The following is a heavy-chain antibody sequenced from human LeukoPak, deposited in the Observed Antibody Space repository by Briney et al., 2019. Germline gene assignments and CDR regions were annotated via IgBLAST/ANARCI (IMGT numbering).Heavy chain of an antibody. CDR2: IASSGRNT. Sequence: GGSLRLSCAASGFNYNDAAMTWVRQAPGKGLEWVSLIASSGRNTYYTDSVRGRFTISRDNSKKTLSLQMNSLRVEDTAIYYCAKDIQLSAWGLGTMVTVSS. V-gene: IGHV3-23*01. D-gene: IGHD5-24*01. J-gene: IGHJ3*01. CDR3: AKDIQLSA. CDR1: GFNYNDAA.